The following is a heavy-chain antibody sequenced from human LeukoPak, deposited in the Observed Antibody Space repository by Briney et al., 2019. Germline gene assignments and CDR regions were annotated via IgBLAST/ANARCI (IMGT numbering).Heavy chain of an antibody. CDR2: MKPNSGNT. CDR3: ARDCGYSYGTCG. J-gene: IGHJ4*02. Sequence: GASVKVSCKASGYTFTSYDINWVRQATGQGLEWMGWMKPNSGNTGYAQKFQGRVTMTRNTSISTAYMELSSLRSEDTAVYYCARDCGYSYGTCGWGQGTLVTVSS. V-gene: IGHV1-8*01. CDR1: GYTFTSYD. D-gene: IGHD5-18*01.